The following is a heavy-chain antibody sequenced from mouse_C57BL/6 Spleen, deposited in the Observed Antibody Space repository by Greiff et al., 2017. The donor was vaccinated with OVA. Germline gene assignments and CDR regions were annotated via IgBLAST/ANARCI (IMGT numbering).Heavy chain of an antibody. CDR3: ARAYGSSYEGFDV. D-gene: IGHD1-1*01. J-gene: IGHJ1*03. V-gene: IGHV1-52*01. CDR1: GYTFTIYW. CDR2: IDPSDSET. Sequence: QVQLQQPGAELVRPGSSVKLSCKASGYTFTIYWMHWVKQRPIQGLEWIGNIDPSDSETHYNQKFKDKATLTVDKSSSTAYMQLSSLTSEDSAVYYCARAYGSSYEGFDVWGTGTTVTVSS.